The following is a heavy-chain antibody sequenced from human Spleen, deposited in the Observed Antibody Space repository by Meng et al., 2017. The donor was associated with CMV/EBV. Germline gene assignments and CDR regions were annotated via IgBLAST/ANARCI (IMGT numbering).Heavy chain of an antibody. CDR3: ARVQLCGGDCVTYYYYGMDV. J-gene: IGHJ6*02. V-gene: IGHV3-11*04. Sequence: GESLKISCAASGFTFSDYYMSWIRQAPGKGLEWVSYISSSGSTIYYADSVKGRFTISRDNAKNSLYLQMNSLRAEDTAVYYCARVQLCGGDCVTYYYYGMDVWGQGTTVTVSS. CDR1: GFTFSDYY. D-gene: IGHD2-21*01. CDR2: ISSSGSTI.